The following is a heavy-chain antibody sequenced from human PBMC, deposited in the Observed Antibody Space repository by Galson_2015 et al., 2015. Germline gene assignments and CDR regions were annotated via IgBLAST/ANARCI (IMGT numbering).Heavy chain of an antibody. CDR2: HSGST. CDR3: ARDLRLTDEKWFGETNYYYGMDV. D-gene: IGHD3-10*01. Sequence: HSGSTNYNPSLKSRVTISVDKSKNQFSLKLSSVTAADTAVYYCARDLRLTDEKWFGETNYYYGMDVWGQGTTVTVSS. J-gene: IGHJ6*02. V-gene: IGHV4-4*02.